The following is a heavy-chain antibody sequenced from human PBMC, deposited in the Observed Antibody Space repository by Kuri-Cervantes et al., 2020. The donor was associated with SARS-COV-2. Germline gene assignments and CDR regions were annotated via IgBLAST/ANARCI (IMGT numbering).Heavy chain of an antibody. CDR1: GFTFSSYA. V-gene: IGHV3-30-3*01. Sequence: GGSLRLSCAASGFTFSSYAMHWVRQAPGKGLEWVAVISYDGSNKYYADSVKGRFTISRDNSKNTPYLQMNSLRAEDTAVYYCARDLAGGYGSGSEFDYWGQGTLVTVSS. J-gene: IGHJ4*02. CDR2: ISYDGSNK. CDR3: ARDLAGGYGSGSEFDY. D-gene: IGHD3-10*01.